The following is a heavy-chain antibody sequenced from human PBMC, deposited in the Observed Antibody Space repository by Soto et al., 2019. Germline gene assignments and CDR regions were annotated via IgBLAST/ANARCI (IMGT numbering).Heavy chain of an antibody. CDR1: GFTFSSYA. D-gene: IGHD3-16*02. Sequence: GGSLRLSCAASGFTFSSYAMSWVRQAPEKGLEWFSAISGSGGSTYYADSVKGRFTISRDNSKNTLYLQMNSLRAEDTAVYYCAKMGDYIWGSYRSPPYYFDYWGQGTLVTVSS. CDR2: ISGSGGST. J-gene: IGHJ4*02. V-gene: IGHV3-23*01. CDR3: AKMGDYIWGSYRSPPYYFDY.